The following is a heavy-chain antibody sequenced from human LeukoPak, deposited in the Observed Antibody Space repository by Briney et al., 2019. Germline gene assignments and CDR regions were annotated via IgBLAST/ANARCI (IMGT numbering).Heavy chain of an antibody. CDR3: ARDSWYLAFDI. D-gene: IGHD6-13*01. J-gene: IGHJ3*02. CDR2: IYYSGST. V-gene: IGHV4-31*03. Sequence: SETLSLTCTDSGGSISSGGYYWSWIRQHPGKGLEWIGYIYYSGSTYYNPSLKSRVTISVDTSKNQFSLKLSSVTAADTAVYYCARDSWYLAFDIWGQGTMVTVSS. CDR1: GGSISSGGYY.